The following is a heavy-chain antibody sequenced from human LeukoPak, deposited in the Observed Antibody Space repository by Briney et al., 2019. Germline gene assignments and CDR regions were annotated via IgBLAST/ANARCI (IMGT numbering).Heavy chain of an antibody. CDR3: ARGVAGRIAVAGSPFDY. J-gene: IGHJ4*02. Sequence: ASVKVSCKTSGYTFTAYYVHWVRQAPGQGLEWMGWINTNSGATNYAQKFQGRVTMTRDTSISTAYMELSRLRSDDTAVYYCARGVAGRIAVAGSPFDYWGQGTLVTVSS. D-gene: IGHD6-19*01. CDR2: INTNSGAT. V-gene: IGHV1-2*02. CDR1: GYTFTAYY.